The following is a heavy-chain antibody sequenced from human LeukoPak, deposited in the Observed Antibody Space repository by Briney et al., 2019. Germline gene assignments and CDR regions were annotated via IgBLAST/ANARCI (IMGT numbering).Heavy chain of an antibody. CDR2: IYYIGTT. V-gene: IGHV4-31*03. J-gene: IGHJ3*02. CDR3: ARDTGMGYYDSSGYYSDAFDI. Sequence: SETLSLTCTASGGSISSGAYYWSWIRQHPGKGLEWIGYIYYIGTTYYNLSLKSRVSISEDTSKNQFSLKLSSVTAADTAVYYCARDTGMGYYDSSGYYSDAFDIWGQGTMVTVSS. D-gene: IGHD3-22*01. CDR1: GGSISSGAYY.